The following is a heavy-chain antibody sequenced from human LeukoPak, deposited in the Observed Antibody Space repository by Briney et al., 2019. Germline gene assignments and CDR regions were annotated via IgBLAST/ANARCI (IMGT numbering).Heavy chain of an antibody. CDR3: ARDVTRTYYYMDV. V-gene: IGHV3-33*01. D-gene: IGHD1-7*01. Sequence: GGSLRLSCAASGFTFSSYGMHWVRQAPGKGLEWVAVIWYDGSNKYYVDSVKGRFTISRDNSKNTLYVQMNSLRVEDTAVYYCARDVTRTYYYMDVWGKGTTVTVSS. CDR2: IWYDGSNK. CDR1: GFTFSSYG. J-gene: IGHJ6*03.